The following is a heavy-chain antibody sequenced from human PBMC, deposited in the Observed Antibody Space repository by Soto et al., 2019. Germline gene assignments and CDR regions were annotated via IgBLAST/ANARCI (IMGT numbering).Heavy chain of an antibody. CDR2: INHSGST. J-gene: IGHJ4*02. Sequence: QVQLQQWAAGLLKPSGTLSLTCAVYGGSFSGYYWSWIRQPQGKGLEWFGEINHSGSTNYNPSVKSRATISVDTSKNQLSLKLSSVTAADTAVYYCARKPRYCSSTSCYNFDYWGQGTLVTVSS. CDR1: GGSFSGYY. V-gene: IGHV4-34*01. CDR3: ARKPRYCSSTSCYNFDY. D-gene: IGHD2-2*01.